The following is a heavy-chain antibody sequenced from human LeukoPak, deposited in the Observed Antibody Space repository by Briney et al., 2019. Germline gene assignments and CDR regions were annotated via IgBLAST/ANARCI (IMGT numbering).Heavy chain of an antibody. J-gene: IGHJ4*02. CDR3: ARASWVSTTDAVR. Sequence: TGGSLRLSCAASGLSFSSFAMSWVRQGPARGLEWVSSIRGNGDTFYADSVKGRFTLYSDSSRNTVYFQLNNLRVEDTAIYYCARASWVSTTDAVRWGQGTLVTVS. V-gene: IGHV3-23*01. D-gene: IGHD1-14*01. CDR2: IRGNGDT. CDR1: GLSFSSFA.